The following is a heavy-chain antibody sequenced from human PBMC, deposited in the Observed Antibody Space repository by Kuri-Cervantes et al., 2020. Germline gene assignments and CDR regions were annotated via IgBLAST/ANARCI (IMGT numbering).Heavy chain of an antibody. D-gene: IGHD3-22*01. CDR2: IYTSGST. V-gene: IGHV4-4*07. CDR3: ARYYDSSGYHDY. Sequence: SETLSLTCTVSGGSISSYYWSWIRQPAGKGLEWIGRIYTSGSTNYNPSLKSRVTISVDKSKSQFSLKLSSVTAADTAVYYCARYYDSSGYHDYWGQGTLVTVSS. CDR1: GGSISSYY. J-gene: IGHJ4*02.